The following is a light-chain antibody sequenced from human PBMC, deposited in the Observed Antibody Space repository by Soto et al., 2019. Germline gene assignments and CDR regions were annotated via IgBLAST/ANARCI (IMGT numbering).Light chain of an antibody. CDR1: QSVGNY. J-gene: IGKJ5*01. CDR3: QQGGN. Sequence: EIVLTQSPGTLSLSPGERATLSCRASQSVGNYLAWYQQRPGQAPRLLIYDASNRATGVPARFSGSGSGTDFTLTVNSLEPEDFAVYYCQQGGNFGHGTRLEI. V-gene: IGKV3-11*01. CDR2: DAS.